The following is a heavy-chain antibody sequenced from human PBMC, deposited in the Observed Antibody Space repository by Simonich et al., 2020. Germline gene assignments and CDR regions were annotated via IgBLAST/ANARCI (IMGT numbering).Heavy chain of an antibody. CDR3: ARWTATGYYFDY. J-gene: IGHJ4*02. CDR1: GFTVSSNY. V-gene: IGHV3-53*01. Sequence: EVQLVESGGGLIQPGGSLRLSCEASGFTVSSNYMSWLRQAPGKGAGWCSVIYGGGNTYYADSVQGRFTISRDNSKNTLYLQINSLRAEDTAVYYCARWTATGYYFDYWGQGTLVTVSS. CDR2: IYGGGNT. D-gene: IGHD1-1*01.